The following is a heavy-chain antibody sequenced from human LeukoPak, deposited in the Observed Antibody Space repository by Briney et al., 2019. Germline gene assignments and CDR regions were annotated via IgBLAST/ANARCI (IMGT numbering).Heavy chain of an antibody. CDR2: IYSGGST. CDR3: ARIDSSGYYPYYYYYMDV. J-gene: IGHJ6*03. V-gene: IGHV3-66*02. Sequence: GGSLRLSCAASGLTVSSNYMSWVRQAPGKGLEWVPVIYSGGSTYYADSVKGRFTISRDNSKNTLYLQMNSLRAEDTAVYYCARIDSSGYYPYYYYYMDVWGKGTTVTVSS. CDR1: GLTVSSNY. D-gene: IGHD3-22*01.